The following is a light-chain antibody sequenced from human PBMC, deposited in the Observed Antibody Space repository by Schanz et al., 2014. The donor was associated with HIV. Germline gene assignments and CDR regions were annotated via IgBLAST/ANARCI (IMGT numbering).Light chain of an antibody. J-gene: IGLJ3*02. CDR1: STDIGAYNS. Sequence: QSALTQPASVSASPGQSITISCTGTSTDIGAYNSVSWYQQQPGKAPKLMIYHVSDRPAGVADRFSGSKSGNMASLTISGVQPEDEGHYYCTSSTTDNTLFGDGTKLTVL. CDR3: TSSTTDNTL. CDR2: HVS. V-gene: IGLV2-14*03.